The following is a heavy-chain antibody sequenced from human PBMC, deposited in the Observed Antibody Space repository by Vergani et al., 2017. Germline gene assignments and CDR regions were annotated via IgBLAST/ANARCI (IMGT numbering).Heavy chain of an antibody. CDR3: ARDRNRMGIVGATNWFDP. D-gene: IGHD1-26*01. J-gene: IGHJ5*02. V-gene: IGHV1-69*01. CDR1: GGTFSSYA. CDR2: IIPIFGTA. Sequence: QVQLVQSGAEVKKPGSSVKVSCKAFGGTFSSYAISGVRQAPGQGLEWRGGIIPIFGTANYAQEFQGRVTITADESTGTAYMELSSLRSEDTAGCYCARDRNRMGIVGATNWFDPWGQGTLVTVSS.